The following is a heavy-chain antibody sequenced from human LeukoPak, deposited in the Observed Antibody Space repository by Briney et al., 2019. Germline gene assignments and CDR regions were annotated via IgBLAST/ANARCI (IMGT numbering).Heavy chain of an antibody. CDR1: GFTFSRYW. J-gene: IGHJ4*02. CDR3: ARDKGDYDTSGSLFVF. V-gene: IGHV3-7*03. D-gene: IGHD3-22*01. CDR2: IKQDGSET. Sequence: PGGSLRLSCAASGFTFSRYWMSWVRQAPRKGLEWVANIKQDGSETYYVDSVKGRFTISRDNAKNSLYPQMNSLRAEDTAVYYCARDKGDYDTSGSLFVFGGQGTLVTVSS.